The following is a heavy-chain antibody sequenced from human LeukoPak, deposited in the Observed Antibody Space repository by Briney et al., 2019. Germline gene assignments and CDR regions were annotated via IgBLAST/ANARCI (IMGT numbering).Heavy chain of an antibody. CDR3: ARAIVVVNPWYFDY. Sequence: ASVEVSCKASGYTFTSYGISWVRQAPGQGLEWMGWISAYNGNTNYAQKLQGRVTMTTDTSTSTAYMELRSLRSDDTAVYYCARAIVVVNPWYFDYWGQGTLVTVSS. J-gene: IGHJ4*02. CDR2: ISAYNGNT. CDR1: GYTFTSYG. D-gene: IGHD3-22*01. V-gene: IGHV1-18*01.